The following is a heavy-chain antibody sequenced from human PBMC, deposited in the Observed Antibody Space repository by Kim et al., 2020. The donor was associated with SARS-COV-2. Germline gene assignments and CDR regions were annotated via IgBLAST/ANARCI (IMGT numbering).Heavy chain of an antibody. D-gene: IGHD6-6*01. J-gene: IGHJ6*02. CDR3: AKAAPPISYSSSYSMDV. CDR2: ISYDGNKK. CDR1: GFTFSIYG. Sequence: GGSLRLSCAASGFTFSIYGMHWARQAPGQGLDWLAVISYDGNKKHYADYMKGRFTISRDNSKNTLYVQMNSLRAEDTAVYYCAKAAPPISYSSSYSMDVWGQGTTVTVSS. V-gene: IGHV3-30*18.